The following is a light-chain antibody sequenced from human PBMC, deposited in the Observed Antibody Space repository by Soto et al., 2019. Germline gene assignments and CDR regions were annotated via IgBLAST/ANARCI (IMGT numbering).Light chain of an antibody. V-gene: IGLV2-23*03. CDR1: RRDVGGYNY. CDR3: CSYAGSTNV. CDR2: EGS. Sequence: PVTQPASVSGSPGQSISISCTWTRRDVGGYNYVSWYQQYPGKSPKLLIYEGSKRPSGVSDRFSGSKSGNTASLTISGLQPDEEADYYCCSYAGSTNVFGTGTKVTVL. J-gene: IGLJ1*01.